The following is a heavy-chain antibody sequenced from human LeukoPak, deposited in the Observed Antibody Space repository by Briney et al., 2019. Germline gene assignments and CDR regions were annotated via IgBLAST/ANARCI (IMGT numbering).Heavy chain of an antibody. CDR2: ISWNSGSI. V-gene: IGHV3-9*01. CDR3: ATSRSSWYLRSLDY. D-gene: IGHD6-13*01. CDR1: GFTFDDYA. J-gene: IGHJ4*02. Sequence: GRSLRLSCAASGFTFDDYAMHWVRQAPGKGLEWVSGISWNSGSIGYADSVKGRFTISRDNAKYSLYLQMNSLRAEDTALYYCATSRSSWYLRSLDYWGQGTLVTVSS.